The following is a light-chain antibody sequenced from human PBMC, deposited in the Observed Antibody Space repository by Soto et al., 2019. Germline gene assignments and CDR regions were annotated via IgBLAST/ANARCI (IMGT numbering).Light chain of an antibody. CDR1: QSIRRY. J-gene: IGKJ5*01. Sequence: DIQITHYLSKLSASDGDGVTMTCRASQSIRRYLNWYQQKPGKAPKLLIYGASTLQSGVPSRFSGSGSGKDYTLTSSSLQPEDFATYYCLQSYRIPTFGQGTRLEIK. CDR3: LQSYRIPT. CDR2: GAS. V-gene: IGKV1-39*01.